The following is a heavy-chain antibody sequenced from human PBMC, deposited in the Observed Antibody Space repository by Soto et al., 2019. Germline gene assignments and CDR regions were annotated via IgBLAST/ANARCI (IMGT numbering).Heavy chain of an antibody. D-gene: IGHD6-19*01. CDR3: AIDLGAVAHNWFDP. J-gene: IGHJ5*02. V-gene: IGHV4-31*03. CDR1: GGSISSGGYY. CDR2: IYYSGST. Sequence: SETLSLTCTVSGGSISSGGYYWSWIRQHPGKGLEWIGYIYYSGSTYYNPSLKSRVTISVDTSKNQFSLKLSSVTAADTAVYYCAIDLGAVAHNWFDPWGKGTLVTVSS.